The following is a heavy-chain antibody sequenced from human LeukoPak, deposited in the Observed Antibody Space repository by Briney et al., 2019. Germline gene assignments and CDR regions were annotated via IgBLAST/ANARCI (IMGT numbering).Heavy chain of an antibody. J-gene: IGHJ4*02. D-gene: IGHD6-6*01. Sequence: TGESLKISCKGSGYSFTSYWIGWVRQMPGKGLEWMGIIYPGDSDTRYSPSSQGQVTISADKSISTAYLQWSSLKASDTAMYYCATRGAARPNTFDYWGQGTLVTVSS. CDR3: ATRGAARPNTFDY. CDR2: IYPGDSDT. V-gene: IGHV5-51*01. CDR1: GYSFTSYW.